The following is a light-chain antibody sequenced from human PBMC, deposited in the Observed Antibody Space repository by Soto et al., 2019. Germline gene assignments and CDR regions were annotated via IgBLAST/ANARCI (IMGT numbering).Light chain of an antibody. CDR2: DAS. CDR3: QQYDNLPFT. V-gene: IGKV1-33*01. CDR1: QDITNF. Sequence: DIQMTQSPSSLSASVGDRVTVTCQASQDITNFLNWYQQKPGNAPKLLIYDASNLETGVPSRFSGSGSGTDFTFTISSMQPEDIATYYCQQYDNLPFTFGPGTKVDIK. J-gene: IGKJ3*01.